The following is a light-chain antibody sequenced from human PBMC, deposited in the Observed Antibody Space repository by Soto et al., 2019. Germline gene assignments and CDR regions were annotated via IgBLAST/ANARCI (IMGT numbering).Light chain of an antibody. J-gene: IGLJ2*01. CDR2: DVS. V-gene: IGLV2-14*03. CDR3: SSYTSTSTLL. Sequence: QSALTQPASVSGSPGPSITISCTGTSGDIGGYNYVSWYQQHPGKAPKVVIYDVSNRPSGVSDRFSGSKSGNTASLTSSGLRAEDEADYYCSSYTSTSTLLFGGGTKLTVL. CDR1: SGDIGGYNY.